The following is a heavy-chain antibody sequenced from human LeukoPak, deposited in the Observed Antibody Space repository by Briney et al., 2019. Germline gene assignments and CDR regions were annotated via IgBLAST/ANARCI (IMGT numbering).Heavy chain of an antibody. V-gene: IGHV5-51*01. CDR2: IYPGDSDT. D-gene: IGHD3-22*01. CDR3: ARRGLRRYYDSSGPNWFDP. J-gene: IGHJ5*02. CDR1: GYSFTSYW. Sequence: GESLKISCKGSGYSFTSYWIGWVRQMPGKGLEWMGIIYPGDSDTRYSPSFQGQVTISADKSISTAYLQWSSLKASDTAMYYCARRGLRRYYDSSGPNWFDPWGQGTLVTVS.